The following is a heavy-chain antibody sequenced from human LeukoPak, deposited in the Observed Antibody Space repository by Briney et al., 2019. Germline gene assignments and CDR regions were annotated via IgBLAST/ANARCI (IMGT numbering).Heavy chain of an antibody. CDR3: ARGRSGLAAAGTYDY. Sequence: ASVTVSCKASGYTFTSSDINWVRQAAAQGLEWMGWINPNSGRTGYAQKFQGRVTMTANTSISTAYMELSSLRFDDTAVYYCARGRSGLAAAGTYDYWGQGTLITVSS. CDR2: INPNSGRT. D-gene: IGHD6-13*01. CDR1: GYTFTSSD. J-gene: IGHJ4*02. V-gene: IGHV1-8*01.